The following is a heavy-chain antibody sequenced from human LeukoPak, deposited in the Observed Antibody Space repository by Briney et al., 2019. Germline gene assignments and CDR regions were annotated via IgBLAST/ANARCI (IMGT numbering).Heavy chain of an antibody. CDR3: ARDNSVGDIAWWFDP. D-gene: IGHD3-16*02. V-gene: IGHV1-46*01. J-gene: IGHJ5*02. CDR2: INPSGSST. CDR1: GYTFTGYY. Sequence: ASVKVSCKASGYTFTGYYMHWVRQAPGQGLEWMGLINPSGSSTLYAQKFQGRATTTRDMTTTTDYMELSSLRSEDTAVYYCARDNSVGDIAWWFDPWGQGTLVTVSS.